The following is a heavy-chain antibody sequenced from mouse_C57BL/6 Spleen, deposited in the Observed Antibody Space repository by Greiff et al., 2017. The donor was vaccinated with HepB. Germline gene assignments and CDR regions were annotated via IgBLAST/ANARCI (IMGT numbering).Heavy chain of an antibody. CDR3: ARHGGLTGSYYAMDY. CDR2: ISNLAYSI. V-gene: IGHV5-15*01. CDR1: GFTFSDYG. Sequence: EVKLMESGGGLVQPGGSLKLSCAASGFTFSDYGMAWVRQAPRKGPEWVAFISNLAYSIYYADTVTGRFTISRENAKNTLYLEMSSLRSEDTAMYYCARHGGLTGSYYAMDYWGQGTSVTVSS. J-gene: IGHJ4*01. D-gene: IGHD4-1*01.